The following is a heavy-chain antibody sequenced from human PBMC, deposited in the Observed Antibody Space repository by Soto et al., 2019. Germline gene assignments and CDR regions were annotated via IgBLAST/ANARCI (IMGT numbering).Heavy chain of an antibody. CDR1: GFTFSSYA. J-gene: IGHJ4*02. V-gene: IGHV3-30-3*02. CDR2: ISYDGNNI. Sequence: QVQLVESGGGVVQPGRSLRLSCAASGFTFSSYAMHWVRQAPGKGLEWVAVISYDGNNIYYAASVRGRFSISRDNSKNTLYLQMNSLRAEDTAVYSCAKNVETIGVVYYFDHWGQGTLVTVSS. CDR3: AKNVETIGVVYYFDH.